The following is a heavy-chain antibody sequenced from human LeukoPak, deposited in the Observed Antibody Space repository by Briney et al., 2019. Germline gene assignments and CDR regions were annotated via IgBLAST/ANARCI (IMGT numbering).Heavy chain of an antibody. Sequence: GGSLRLSCAASGFTFSSYWMSWVRQAPGKGLEWVANIKQDGSEKYYVDSVKGRFTISRDNAKNSLYLQMNSLRAEDTAVYYCARASGMVRGVNPDYWGQGTLVTVSS. CDR3: ARASGMVRGVNPDY. V-gene: IGHV3-7*01. J-gene: IGHJ4*02. CDR1: GFTFSSYW. D-gene: IGHD3-10*01. CDR2: IKQDGSEK.